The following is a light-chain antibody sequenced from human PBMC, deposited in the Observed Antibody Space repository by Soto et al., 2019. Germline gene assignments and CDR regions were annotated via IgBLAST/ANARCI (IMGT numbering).Light chain of an antibody. CDR2: DVT. Sequence: QSALTQPASVSGSPGQSIAISCTGTSSDVGGYNYVSWYQQHPGKAPKLIIYDVTNRPSGVSNRFSGSKSGNTASLTISGLQPEDEADYYCSSYTSSSTYVFGTGTKVTVL. J-gene: IGLJ1*01. CDR1: SSDVGGYNY. CDR3: SSYTSSSTYV. V-gene: IGLV2-14*01.